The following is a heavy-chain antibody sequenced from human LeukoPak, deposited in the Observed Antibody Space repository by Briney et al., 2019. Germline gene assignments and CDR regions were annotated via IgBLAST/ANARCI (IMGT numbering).Heavy chain of an antibody. D-gene: IGHD6-6*01. Sequence: PGGSLRLSCEASGFTFSRYAMNWVRQVPGKGLEWVANIKQDGSEKYYVDSVKGRFTISRDNAKNSLYLQMNSLRAEDTAVYYCARISSSGAYYYYYMDVWGKGTTVTVSS. J-gene: IGHJ6*03. V-gene: IGHV3-7*01. CDR3: ARISSSGAYYYYYMDV. CDR2: IKQDGSEK. CDR1: GFTFSRYA.